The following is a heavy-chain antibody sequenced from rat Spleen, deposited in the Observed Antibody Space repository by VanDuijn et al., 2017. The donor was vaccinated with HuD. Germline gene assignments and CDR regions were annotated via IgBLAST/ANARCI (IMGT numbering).Heavy chain of an antibody. CDR2: ISPSGGGT. CDR3: VRRHYGYTDYFDY. CDR1: GFTFNNYD. V-gene: IGHV5S23*01. Sequence: EVQLVESGGGLVQPGRSLKLSCAASGFTFNNYDMAWVRQTPTKGLEWVASISPSGGGTYYRDSVKGRFTISRDDAKSTLSLQMDSLRSEDTATYYCVRRHYGYTDYFDYWGQGVMVTVSS. J-gene: IGHJ2*01. D-gene: IGHD1-9*01.